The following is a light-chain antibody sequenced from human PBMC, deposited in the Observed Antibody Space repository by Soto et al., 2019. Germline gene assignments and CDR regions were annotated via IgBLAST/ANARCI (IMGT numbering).Light chain of an antibody. J-gene: IGLJ1*01. CDR1: KLGDKY. V-gene: IGLV3-1*01. CDR2: QNN. CDR3: QACARSTGV. Sequence: SYELTQPPSVSVSPGQTASITCSGDKLGDKYARWYQQKPGQSPVLVIYQNNKRPSGIPERSSGSNSGNTATLTISGTQASEEADYYCQACARSTGVFGTGTKVTVL.